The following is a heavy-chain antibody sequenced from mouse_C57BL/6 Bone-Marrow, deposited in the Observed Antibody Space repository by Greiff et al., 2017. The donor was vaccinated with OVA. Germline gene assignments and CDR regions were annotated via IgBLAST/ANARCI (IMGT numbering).Heavy chain of an antibody. Sequence: QVQLQQPGAELVKPGASVKLSCEASGYTFTSYWMHWVKQRPGQGLEWIGMIHPNSGSTNYNEKFKSKATLTVDKSSSTAYMQLSSLTSEDSAVYYCEMVTTRSYYAMDYWGQGTSVTVSS. CDR1: GYTFTSYW. D-gene: IGHD2-2*01. CDR3: EMVTTRSYYAMDY. CDR2: IHPNSGST. V-gene: IGHV1-64*01. J-gene: IGHJ4*01.